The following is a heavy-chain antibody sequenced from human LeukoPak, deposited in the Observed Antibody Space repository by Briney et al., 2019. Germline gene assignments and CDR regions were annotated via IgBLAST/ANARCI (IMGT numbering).Heavy chain of an antibody. CDR1: GYTFTGYY. V-gene: IGHV1-2*02. CDR2: INPNSGGT. CDR3: ARDLTPDTATDY. J-gene: IGHJ4*02. D-gene: IGHD5-18*01. Sequence: ASVKVSCKASGYTFTGYYMHWVRQAPGQGLEWMGWINPNSGGTNYAQKFRGRVTMTRDTSISTAYMELSRLRSDDTAVYYCARDLTPDTATDYWGQGTLVTVSS.